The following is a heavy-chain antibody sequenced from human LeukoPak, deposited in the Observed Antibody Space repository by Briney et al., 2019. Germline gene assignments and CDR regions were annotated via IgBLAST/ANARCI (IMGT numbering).Heavy chain of an antibody. CDR1: GLTVSSNY. CDR2: VHSGGST. D-gene: IGHD6-13*01. V-gene: IGHV3-66*01. CDR3: ARMLSSSWISNDY. Sequence: GGSLRLSCAASGLTVSSNYMSGVPQAPGKGLEGVTVVHSGGSTYSADSVKGRFNVSRDNSKNPLYTQMNSLRAEETAVNYCARMLSSSWISNDYWGQGRLVSVSS. J-gene: IGHJ4*02.